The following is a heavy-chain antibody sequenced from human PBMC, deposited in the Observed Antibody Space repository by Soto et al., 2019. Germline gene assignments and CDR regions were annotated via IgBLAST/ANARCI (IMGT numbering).Heavy chain of an antibody. J-gene: IGHJ5*02. CDR2: IIPIFGTA. Sequence: SVKVSCKASGGTFSSYAISWVRQAPGQGLEWMGGIIPIFGTANYAQKFQGRVTITADESTSTAYMELSSLRSEDTAVYYCARAYCGGDCYSGNWFDPWGQGTLVTVSS. CDR1: GGTFSSYA. D-gene: IGHD2-21*02. V-gene: IGHV1-69*13. CDR3: ARAYCGGDCYSGNWFDP.